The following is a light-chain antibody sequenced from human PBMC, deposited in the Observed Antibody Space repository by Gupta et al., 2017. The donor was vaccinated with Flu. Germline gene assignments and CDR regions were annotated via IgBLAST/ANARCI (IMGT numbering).Light chain of an antibody. CDR2: DVT. CDR3: SSDTDNRTLI. CDR1: TNDINDYKY. J-gene: IGLJ1*01. Sequence: QSALTQPASVSGSPGQSTTISCTGTTNDINDYKYVSWYQQQLGKAPKLLIYDVTNRPSGVPSRFSASKSGNTTSLTISGLQADDEGDYYCSSDTDNRTLIFGTGTTVSVL. V-gene: IGLV2-14*03.